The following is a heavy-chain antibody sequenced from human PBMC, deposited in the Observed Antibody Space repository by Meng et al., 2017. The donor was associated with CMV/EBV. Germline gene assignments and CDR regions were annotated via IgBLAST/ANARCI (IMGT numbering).Heavy chain of an antibody. Sequence: SCKASGGTFSSYAISWVRQAPGQGLEWMGGIIPILGIANYAQKFQGRVTITADKSTSTAYMELSRLRSEDTAVYYCAGESGSYSFDPWGQGTLVTVSS. J-gene: IGHJ5*02. CDR2: IIPILGIA. D-gene: IGHD1-26*01. CDR1: GGTFSSYA. V-gene: IGHV1-69*10. CDR3: AGESGSYSFDP.